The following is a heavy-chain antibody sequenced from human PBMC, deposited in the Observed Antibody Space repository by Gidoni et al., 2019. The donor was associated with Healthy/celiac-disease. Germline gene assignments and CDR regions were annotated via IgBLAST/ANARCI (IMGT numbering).Heavy chain of an antibody. CDR3: ARESSDCSSTSCSDAFDI. CDR2: IIPIFGTA. CDR1: GGTFSSYA. Sequence: QVQLVQSGAEVKKPGSSVKVSCKASGGTFSSYAISWVRQAPGQGLEWMGGIIPIFGTANYAQKFQGRVTITADESTSTAYMELSSLRSEDTAVYYCARESSDCSSTSCSDAFDIWGQGTMVTVSS. D-gene: IGHD2-2*01. J-gene: IGHJ3*02. V-gene: IGHV1-69*01.